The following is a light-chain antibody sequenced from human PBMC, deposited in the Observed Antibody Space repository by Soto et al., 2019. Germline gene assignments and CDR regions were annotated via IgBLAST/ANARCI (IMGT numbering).Light chain of an antibody. V-gene: IGLV2-14*01. J-gene: IGLJ1*01. Sequence: QSALTHPASVSVFPRESITISYNGTSIDVGGYNYVSWYQQRPGKAPKLMIYEVSNRPSGVSDRFSGSKSGNTASLTISGLQAEDEADYYCGSYTSSRIYVFGAGTKVTVL. CDR2: EVS. CDR3: GSYTSSRIYV. CDR1: SIDVGGYNY.